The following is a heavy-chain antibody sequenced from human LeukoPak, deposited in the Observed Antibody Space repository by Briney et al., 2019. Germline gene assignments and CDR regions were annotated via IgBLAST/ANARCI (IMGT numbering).Heavy chain of an antibody. Sequence: ASVKVSCKASGYTFTSYGISWLRQAPGQGLEWMGWISAYNGNTNYTQKLQGRVTMTTDTSTSTAYMELRSLRSDDTAVYYCARVRIAAAGTSPDYWGQGTLVTVSS. CDR2: ISAYNGNT. CDR3: ARVRIAAAGTSPDY. D-gene: IGHD6-13*01. V-gene: IGHV1-18*01. CDR1: GYTFTSYG. J-gene: IGHJ4*02.